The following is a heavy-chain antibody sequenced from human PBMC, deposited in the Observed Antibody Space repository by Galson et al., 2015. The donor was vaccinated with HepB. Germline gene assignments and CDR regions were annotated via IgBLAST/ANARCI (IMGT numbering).Heavy chain of an antibody. V-gene: IGHV3-23*01. D-gene: IGHD2-15*01. CDR1: GFTFSSYA. CDR3: AKGSTAYCSGGSCYPYYYYYMDV. CDR2: ISGSGGST. J-gene: IGHJ6*03. Sequence: SLRLSCAASGFTFSSYAMSWVRQAPGKGLEWVSAISGSGGSTYYADSVKGRFTISRDNSKNTLYLQMNSLRAEDTAVYYCAKGSTAYCSGGSCYPYYYYYMDVWGKGTTVTVSS.